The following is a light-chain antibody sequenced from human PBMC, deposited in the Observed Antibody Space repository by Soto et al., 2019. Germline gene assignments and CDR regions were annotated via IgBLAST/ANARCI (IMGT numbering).Light chain of an antibody. Sequence: SYELTQPPSVSVAPGQTATISCGENNIDSRTVHWYQQKPGQAPLLVVYDNSFRPSGIPNRFSGSNSGNTASLTVSGLQAEDEADYYCSSYAGSNNYVFGTGTKVTVL. CDR1: NIDSRT. V-gene: IGLV3-21*02. CDR3: SSYAGSNNYV. CDR2: DNS. J-gene: IGLJ1*01.